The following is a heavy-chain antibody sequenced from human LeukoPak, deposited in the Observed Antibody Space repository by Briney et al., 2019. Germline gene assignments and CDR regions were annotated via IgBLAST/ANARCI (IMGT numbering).Heavy chain of an antibody. CDR2: IKEDGTDK. D-gene: IGHD5-18*01. V-gene: IGHV3-7*01. J-gene: IGHJ4*02. Sequence: GGSLRLSCEATGFIFSNYWMAWIRQAPGKGLEWVANIKEDGTDKNYVDSMKGRFTISRDNAKNSLYLQMNSLRVEDTAVYYCARDAGYGYDRFDYWGQGTQVTVSS. CDR1: GFIFSNYW. CDR3: ARDAGYGYDRFDY.